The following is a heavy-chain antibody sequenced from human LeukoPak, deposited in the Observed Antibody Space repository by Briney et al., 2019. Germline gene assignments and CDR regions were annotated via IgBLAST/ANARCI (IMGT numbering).Heavy chain of an antibody. Sequence: NPSQTLSLTCTVSGVSISSGNYYWSWTRQPAGKGLEWIGRIYTSGSTNYNPSLKSRVTMSVDTSKNQFSLKLSSVTAADTAVYYCARDKGTDHLNPDFWSGPKQYYYYYMDVWGKGTTVTVSS. J-gene: IGHJ6*03. CDR1: GVSISSGNYY. D-gene: IGHD3-3*01. CDR3: ARDKGTDHLNPDFWSGPKQYYYYYMDV. V-gene: IGHV4-61*02. CDR2: IYTSGST.